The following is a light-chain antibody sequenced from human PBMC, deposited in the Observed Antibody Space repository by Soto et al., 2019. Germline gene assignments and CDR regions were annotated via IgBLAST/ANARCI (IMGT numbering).Light chain of an antibody. J-gene: IGKJ1*01. V-gene: IGKV3-20*01. CDR2: TVS. Sequence: EIVLTQSPGTLSLSPGDTATLSCRASQTISSNFLAWYQQKPGQAPRLLIYTVSTRATGIPDRFSGSGSGADFTLTIRGLETDDFAVHYCQQCGSLPWTFGQGTTVEI. CDR3: QQCGSLPWT. CDR1: QTISSNF.